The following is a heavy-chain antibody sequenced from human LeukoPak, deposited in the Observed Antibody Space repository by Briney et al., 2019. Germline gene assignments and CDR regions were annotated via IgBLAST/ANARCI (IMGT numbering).Heavy chain of an antibody. CDR2: IYYSGST. CDR1: GGSISSYY. J-gene: IGHJ3*02. CDR3: ARDLYSSSWYGAVDI. V-gene: IGHV4-59*01. D-gene: IGHD6-13*01. Sequence: SETLSLTCTVSGGSISSYYWSWIRQPPGKGLEWIGYIYYSGSTNYNPSLKSRVTISVDTCKNQFSLKLSSVTAADTAVYYCARDLYSSSWYGAVDIWGQGTMVTVSS.